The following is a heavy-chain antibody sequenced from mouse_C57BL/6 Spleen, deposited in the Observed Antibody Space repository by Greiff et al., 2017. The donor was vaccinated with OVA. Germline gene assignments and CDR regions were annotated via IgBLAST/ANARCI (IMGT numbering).Heavy chain of an antibody. Sequence: QVQLQQSGAELVKPGASVKMSCKASGYTFTSYWITWVKQRPGQGLEWIGDIYPGSGSTNYNEKFKGKATLTVDTSSSTAYMQLSSLTSEDSAVYYCAGRRGGNYAWFAYWGQGTLVTVSA. CDR3: AGRRGGNYAWFAY. CDR2: IYPGSGST. CDR1: GYTFTSYW. V-gene: IGHV1-55*01. J-gene: IGHJ3*01. D-gene: IGHD2-1*01.